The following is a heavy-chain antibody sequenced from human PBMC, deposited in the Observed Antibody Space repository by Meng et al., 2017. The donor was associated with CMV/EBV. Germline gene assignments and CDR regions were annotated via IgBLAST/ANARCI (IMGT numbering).Heavy chain of an antibody. CDR3: ASGGWSGYFPPYYYYYGMDV. V-gene: IGHV4-61*08. CDR2: IYYSGST. J-gene: IGHJ6*02. Sequence: GSLRLSCTVSGGSISSGDYYWSWIRQPPGKGLEWIGYIYYSGSTNYNPSLKSRVTISVDTSKNQFSLKLSSVTAADTAVYYCASGGWSGYFPPYYYYYGMDVWGQGTTVTVSS. CDR1: GGSISSGDYY. D-gene: IGHD3-3*01.